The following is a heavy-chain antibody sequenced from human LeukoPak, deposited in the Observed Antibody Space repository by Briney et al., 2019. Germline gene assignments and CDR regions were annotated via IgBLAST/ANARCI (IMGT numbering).Heavy chain of an antibody. D-gene: IGHD5-12*01. CDR1: GYSFSSYW. CDR3: ARSRDYDYVDYDY. Sequence: GESLKISCKGSGYSFSSYWIGWVRQIPGKGLEWMGIIYPGDCDTSYSPSFQGQVTISADKSISTAYLQWSRLKAADTAMYYCARSRDYDYVDYDYWGQGTLVTVSS. J-gene: IGHJ4*02. CDR2: IYPGDCDT. V-gene: IGHV5-51*01.